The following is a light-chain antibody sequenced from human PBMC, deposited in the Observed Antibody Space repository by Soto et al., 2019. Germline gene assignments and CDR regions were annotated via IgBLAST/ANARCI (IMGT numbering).Light chain of an antibody. Sequence: EIVLTQSPGTLSVSPGERATLSCRASQSVSRNHLAWYQQKPGQAPRLLIYGGSSRATGIPVRFSGSGSETDFTLTITRLEPEDFAVYYCQQYSSSRTFGQGTKVDIK. CDR1: QSVSRNH. CDR2: GGS. CDR3: QQYSSSRT. J-gene: IGKJ1*01. V-gene: IGKV3-20*01.